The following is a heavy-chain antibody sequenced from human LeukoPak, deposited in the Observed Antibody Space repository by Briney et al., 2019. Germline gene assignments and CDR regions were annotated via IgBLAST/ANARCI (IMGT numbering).Heavy chain of an antibody. J-gene: IGHJ3*02. CDR3: AADGVGVLPGDALDI. D-gene: IGHD1-26*01. V-gene: IGHV3-48*01. CDR1: GFTFTTFSTHS. CDR2: ISDTGDTT. Sequence: GGSLRLSCAASGFTFTTFSTHSMNWVRQAPGKGLEWLPYISDTGDTTYYADSLQGRFTISRDDAKNSLYLHMSSLRADDTAIYYCAADGVGVLPGDALDIWGQGTKVTVSS.